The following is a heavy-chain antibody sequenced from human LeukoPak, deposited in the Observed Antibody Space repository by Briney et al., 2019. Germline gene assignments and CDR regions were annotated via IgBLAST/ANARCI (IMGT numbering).Heavy chain of an antibody. CDR3: AKYNGDLTGGFDY. CDR1: GYTFTNYY. CDR2: INPAGGST. Sequence: ASVKVSCKASGYTFTNYYIHWVRQAPGQGLEWMGIINPAGGSTGYAQKFQGRVTMTRDTSTSTVYMELSSLRSEDTAVYYCAKYNGDLTGGFDYWGQGTLVTVSS. D-gene: IGHD4-17*01. J-gene: IGHJ4*02. V-gene: IGHV1-46*01.